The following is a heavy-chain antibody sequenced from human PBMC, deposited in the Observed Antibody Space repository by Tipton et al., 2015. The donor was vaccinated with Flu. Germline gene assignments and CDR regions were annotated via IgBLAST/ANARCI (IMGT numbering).Heavy chain of an antibody. J-gene: IGHJ4*02. D-gene: IGHD2-2*01. V-gene: IGHV3-48*03. CDR3: ARYQLPEGFDC. CDR2: ISGSGSNI. Sequence: SLRLSCAASGFTFKTYEMHWVRQAPGKGLEWVSYISGSGSNIFYADSVRGRFTISRDNARNSLYLHINSLRGDDTAVYYCARYQLPEGFDCWGQGTLVTVSS. CDR1: GFTFKTYE.